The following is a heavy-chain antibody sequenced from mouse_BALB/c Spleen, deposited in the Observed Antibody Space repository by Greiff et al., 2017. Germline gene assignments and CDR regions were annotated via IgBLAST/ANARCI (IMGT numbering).Heavy chain of an antibody. CDR1: GYSITSDYA. J-gene: IGHJ3*01. CDR3: AVGYDTNGFAY. D-gene: IGHD2-2*01. V-gene: IGHV3-2*02. CDR2: ISYSGST. Sequence: EVKVEESGPGLVKPSQSLSLTCTVTGYSITSDYAWNWIRQFPGNKLEWMGYISYSGSTSYNPSLKSRISITRDTSKNQFFLQLNSVTTEDTATYYCAVGYDTNGFAYWGQGTLVTVSA.